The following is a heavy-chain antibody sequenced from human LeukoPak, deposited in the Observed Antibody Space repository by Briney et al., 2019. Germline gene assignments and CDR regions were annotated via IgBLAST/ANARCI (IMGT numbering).Heavy chain of an antibody. Sequence: GASVKVSCKASGNTFTSHYIHWVRQAPGQGLEWMGIINPSSGSTNYAQKFQGRVTITRDTSASTAYMELSSLRSGDTAVYSCARDRVDYSNTFKYWGQGTLVTVSS. CDR2: INPSSGST. V-gene: IGHV1-46*01. J-gene: IGHJ4*02. CDR1: GNTFTSHY. D-gene: IGHD4-11*01. CDR3: ARDRVDYSNTFKY.